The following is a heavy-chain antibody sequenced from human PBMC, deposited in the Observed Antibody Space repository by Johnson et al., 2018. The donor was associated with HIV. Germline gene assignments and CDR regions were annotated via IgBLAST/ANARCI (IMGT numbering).Heavy chain of an antibody. CDR3: ARGRPSGSHDAFDI. V-gene: IGHV3-7*01. CDR2: IKQDGSEK. D-gene: IGHD3-22*01. CDR1: GFTFSSYW. Sequence: VQLVESGGGVVQPGRSLRLSCAASGFTFSSYWMTWVRQAPGKGLEWVANIKQDGSEKYYVDSVKGRVTISRDNPKNTVYLHMNNLRAEDTAVYYCARGRPSGSHDAFDIWGPGTLVTVSP. J-gene: IGHJ3*02.